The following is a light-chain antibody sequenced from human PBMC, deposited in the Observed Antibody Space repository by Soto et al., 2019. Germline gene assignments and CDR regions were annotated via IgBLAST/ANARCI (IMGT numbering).Light chain of an antibody. CDR1: SSNIGSNT. CDR3: AAWDDSLKGV. V-gene: IGLV1-44*01. Sequence: QSVLTQPPSASGTPGQRVTISCSGSSSNIGSNTVNWYQQLPGTAPKLLIYSNNQRPSGVPDRFSGSKSGTSASLDISGLQSEDEADYYCAAWDDSLKGVFGGGTQLTVL. J-gene: IGLJ2*01. CDR2: SNN.